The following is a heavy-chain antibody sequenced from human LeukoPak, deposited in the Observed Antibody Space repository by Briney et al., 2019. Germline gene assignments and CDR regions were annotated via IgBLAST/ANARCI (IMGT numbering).Heavy chain of an antibody. CDR1: GFTFRSYN. CDR2: IGTAGEI. V-gene: IGHV3-13*01. J-gene: IGHJ2*01. D-gene: IGHD6-13*01. Sequence: GGSLRLSCAASGFTFRSYNMHWVRQATGKGLEWVSGIGTAGEIYYPGSVKGRFTISRENAKNSLYLQMNSLRAGDTAVYYCARAAYSSTWYSRYFDLWGRGTLVTVSS. CDR3: ARAAYSSTWYSRYFDL.